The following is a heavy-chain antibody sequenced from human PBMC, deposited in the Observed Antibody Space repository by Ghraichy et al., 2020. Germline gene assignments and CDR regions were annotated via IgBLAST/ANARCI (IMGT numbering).Heavy chain of an antibody. Sequence: GGSLRLSCAASGFSFSSYAMTWVRQAPGKGLEWVSGISGSGDSTFYADSVKGRFTISRDNSKNTLHLQMNSLRAVDTAVYYCAKDSTPYYWGQGTLVTVSS. J-gene: IGHJ4*02. CDR1: GFSFSSYA. CDR3: AKDSTPYY. CDR2: ISGSGDST. D-gene: IGHD2-15*01. V-gene: IGHV3-23*01.